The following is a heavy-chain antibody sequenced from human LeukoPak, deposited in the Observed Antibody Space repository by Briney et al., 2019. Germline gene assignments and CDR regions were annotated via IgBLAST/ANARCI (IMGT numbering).Heavy chain of an antibody. V-gene: IGHV1-69*13. D-gene: IGHD4-17*01. CDR2: IIPIFGTA. Sequence: SVKVSCKASGGTFSGYAISLVRQAPGQGLEWMGGIIPIFGTANYAQKFQGRVTITADESTSTAYMELSSLRSEDTAVYYCARSEYGAFDYWGQGTLVTVSS. J-gene: IGHJ4*02. CDR3: ARSEYGAFDY. CDR1: GGTFSGYA.